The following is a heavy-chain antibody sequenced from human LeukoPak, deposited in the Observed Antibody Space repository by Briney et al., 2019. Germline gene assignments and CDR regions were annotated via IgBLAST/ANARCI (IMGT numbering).Heavy chain of an antibody. CDR1: GFSFSSYG. V-gene: IGHV3-23*01. Sequence: PGGSLRLSCATSGFSFSSYGMSWVRQAPGKGLEWVSAISGSGGSTYYADSVKGRFTISRDNSKNTLYLQMNSLRAEDTAVYYCARVLGYSSSWDPEIENLFDYWGQGTLVTVSS. D-gene: IGHD6-13*01. CDR2: ISGSGGST. J-gene: IGHJ4*02. CDR3: ARVLGYSSSWDPEIENLFDY.